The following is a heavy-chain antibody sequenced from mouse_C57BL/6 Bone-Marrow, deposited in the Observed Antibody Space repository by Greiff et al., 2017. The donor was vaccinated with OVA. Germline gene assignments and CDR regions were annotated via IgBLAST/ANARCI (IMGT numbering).Heavy chain of an antibody. CDR2: INSDGGST. CDR3: ARRYYHYYAMDY. CDR1: EYEFPSHD. J-gene: IGHJ4*01. V-gene: IGHV5-2*01. D-gene: IGHD1-1*01. Sequence: DVLLVESGGGLVQPGESLKLSCESNEYEFPSHDMSWVRQTPEKRLELVAAINSDGGSTYYPDTKERRIIISRDDTKKTLYLQMSSLRSDDTALDYCARRYYHYYAMDYWGQGTSVTVSS.